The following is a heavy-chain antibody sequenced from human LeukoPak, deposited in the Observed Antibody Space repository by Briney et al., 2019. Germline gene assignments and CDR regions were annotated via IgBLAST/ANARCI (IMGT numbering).Heavy chain of an antibody. CDR1: GITLSSYA. V-gene: IGHV3-23*01. D-gene: IGHD6-19*01. CDR3: AAPRSGSGFILDY. CDR2: ISGSGGTT. Sequence: PGGSLRLSCVVSGITLSSYAMSWVRQAPGKGLEWVSAISGSGGTTYYADSVKGRFTISRDNSKNTLYLQMNSLRAEDTAVYYCAAPRSGSGFILDYWGQGTLVTVSS. J-gene: IGHJ4*02.